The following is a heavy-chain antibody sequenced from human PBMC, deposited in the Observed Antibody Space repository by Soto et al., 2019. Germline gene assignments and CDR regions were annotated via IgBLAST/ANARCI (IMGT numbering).Heavy chain of an antibody. V-gene: IGHV3-48*02. CDR3: ARDLSLVGRYFDWLSGMDV. CDR1: GFTFSSYS. Sequence: GGSLRLSCAASGFTFSSYSMNWVRQAPGKGLEWVSYISSSSTIYYADSVKGRFTISRDNAKNSLYLQMNSLRDEDTAVYYCARDLSLVGRYFDWLSGMDVWGQGTTVTVSS. CDR2: ISSSSTI. J-gene: IGHJ6*01. D-gene: IGHD3-9*01.